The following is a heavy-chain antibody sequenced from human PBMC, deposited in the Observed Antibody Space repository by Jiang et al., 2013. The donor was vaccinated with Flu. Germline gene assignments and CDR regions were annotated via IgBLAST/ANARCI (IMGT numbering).Heavy chain of an antibody. Sequence: SGAEVKKPGASVKVSCKASGYTFTSYYMHWVRQAPGQGLEWMGIINPSGGSTSYAQKFQGRVTMTRDTSTSTVYMELSSLRSEDTAVYYCARVMTTVTMYGMDVWGPRDHGHRLL. CDR1: GYTFTSYY. J-gene: IGHJ6*01. D-gene: IGHD4-17*01. CDR3: ARVMTTVTMYGMDV. CDR2: INPSGGST. V-gene: IGHV1-46*01.